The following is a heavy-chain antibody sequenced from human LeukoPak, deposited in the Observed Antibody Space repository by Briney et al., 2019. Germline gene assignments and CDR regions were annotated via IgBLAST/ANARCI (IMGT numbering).Heavy chain of an antibody. Sequence: ASVKVSFKASGYTFTSYYMHWVRQAPGQGLEWMGIINPSGGSTNYAQKFQGRVSMTRDTSTSTVYMELSSLRSEDTAVYYCARTVSTGNSGWNWFDPWGQGTLVTVSS. V-gene: IGHV1-46*01. CDR1: GYTFTSYY. J-gene: IGHJ5*02. D-gene: IGHD5/OR15-5a*01. CDR2: INPSGGST. CDR3: ARTVSTGNSGWNWFDP.